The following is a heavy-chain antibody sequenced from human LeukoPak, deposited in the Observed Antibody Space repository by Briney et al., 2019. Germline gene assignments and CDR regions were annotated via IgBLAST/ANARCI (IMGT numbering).Heavy chain of an antibody. CDR2: INHSGST. D-gene: IGHD3-9*01. J-gene: IGHJ6*03. CDR1: GGSFSGYY. CDR3: ASLPGFYYYYYYMDV. V-gene: IGHV4-34*01. Sequence: SETLSLTCAVYGGSFSGYYWSWIRQPPGKGLEWIGEINHSGSTNYDPSLKSRVTISVDTSKNQFSLKLSSVTAADTAVYYCASLPGFYYYYYYMDVWGKGTTVTVSS.